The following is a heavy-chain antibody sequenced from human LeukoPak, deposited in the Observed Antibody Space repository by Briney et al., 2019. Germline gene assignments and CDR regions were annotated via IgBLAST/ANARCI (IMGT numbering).Heavy chain of an antibody. CDR1: GFTFSGSA. D-gene: IGHD3-22*01. CDR3: AKSVGAYYYDTS. V-gene: IGHV3-23*01. CDR2: IGGSGGRT. J-gene: IGHJ4*02. Sequence: PGGSLRLSCAASGFTFSGSAMSWVRQAPGKGLEWVSAIGGSGGRTYYVDSVKGRFTVSRDNSKSTLCLQMNSLRAEDTAVYYCAKSVGAYYYDTSGGQGTLVTVSS.